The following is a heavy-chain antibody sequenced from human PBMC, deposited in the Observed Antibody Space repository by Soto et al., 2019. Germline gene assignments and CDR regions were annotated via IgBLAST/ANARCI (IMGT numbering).Heavy chain of an antibody. V-gene: IGHV4-4*02. CDR3: ARVTAGYDILTGSSRLYYMDV. CDR1: SGSISSSNW. J-gene: IGHJ6*03. Sequence: SETLSLTCAVSSGSISSSNWWSWVRQPPGKGLEWIGEIYHSGSTNYNPSLKSRVTISVDKSKNQFSLKLSSVTAADTAVYYCARVTAGYDILTGSSRLYYMDVWGKGTTVTVSS. CDR2: IYHSGST. D-gene: IGHD3-9*01.